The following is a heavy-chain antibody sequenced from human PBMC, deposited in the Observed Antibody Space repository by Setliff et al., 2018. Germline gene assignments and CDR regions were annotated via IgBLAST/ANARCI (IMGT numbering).Heavy chain of an antibody. CDR1: GGSISSHY. CDR2: IYYSGST. J-gene: IGHJ6*02. V-gene: IGHV4-59*11. D-gene: IGHD6-13*01. Sequence: PSETLSLTCTVSGGSISSHYWSWIRQPPGKGLEWIGYIYYSGSTYYNPSLKSRVTISVDTSKNQFSLKLSSVTAADTAVYYCARVAAYSSSWYNYYYGMDVWGQGTTVTVSS. CDR3: ARVAAYSSSWYNYYYGMDV.